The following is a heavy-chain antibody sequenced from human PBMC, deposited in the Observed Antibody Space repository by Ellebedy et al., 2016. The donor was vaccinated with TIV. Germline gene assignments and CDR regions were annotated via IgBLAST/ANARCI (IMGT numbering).Heavy chain of an antibody. CDR2: LDPRSGAT. CDR1: GYTFTANY. Sequence: ASVKVSCKASGYTFTANYVHWVRQAPGQGLEWMGWLDPRSGATNYAQKFQGRVTMTRDTSVNTAYLGLSRLESDDTAVYYCARVRRGSSGMDVWGQGTTVTVS. J-gene: IGHJ6*02. D-gene: IGHD6-19*01. V-gene: IGHV1-2*02. CDR3: ARVRRGSSGMDV.